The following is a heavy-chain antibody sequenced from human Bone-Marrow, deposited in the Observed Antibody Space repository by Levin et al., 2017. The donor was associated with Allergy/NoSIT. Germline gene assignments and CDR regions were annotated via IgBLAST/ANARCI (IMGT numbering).Heavy chain of an antibody. CDR3: AKDAIRGSDQPYYFDY. J-gene: IGHJ4*02. CDR2: LDGSSGKT. Sequence: GGSLRLSCRISGFIFADYAMSWVRRAPGRGLEWVSSLDGSSGKTLYADSVKGRFTISREYSKDTLFLQMNSLRAEDTAVYFCAKDAIRGSDQPYYFDYWGQGTLVTASS. CDR1: GFIFADYA. V-gene: IGHV3-23*01. D-gene: IGHD6-19*01.